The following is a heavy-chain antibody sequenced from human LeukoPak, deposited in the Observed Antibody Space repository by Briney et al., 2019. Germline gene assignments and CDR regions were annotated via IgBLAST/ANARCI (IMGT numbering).Heavy chain of an antibody. V-gene: IGHV4-34*01. CDR2: INHSGST. CDR3: ARGDGAAAGKGLDY. J-gene: IGHJ4*02. D-gene: IGHD6-13*01. CDR1: GESFSGYY. Sequence: SETLSLTCAVYGESFSGYYWNWIRQPPGKGLEWIGGINHSGSTNYNPSLKSRVTISVDTSKNQFSLKLSSVTAADTAVYYCARGDGAAAGKGLDYWGQGTLVTVSS.